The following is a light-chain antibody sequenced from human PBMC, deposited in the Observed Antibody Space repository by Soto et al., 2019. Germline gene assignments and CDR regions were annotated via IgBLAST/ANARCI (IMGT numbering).Light chain of an antibody. CDR1: SSDVGGYNY. CDR2: DVS. V-gene: IGLV2-14*01. CDR3: SSYTSSIL. Sequence: QSALTQPASVSGSPGKSITISCTGTSSDVGGYNYVSWYQQHPGKAPKLMIYDVSNRPSGVSNRFSGSKSGNTASLTISGLQAEYEADYYCSSYTSSILFGGGTKLTVL. J-gene: IGLJ2*01.